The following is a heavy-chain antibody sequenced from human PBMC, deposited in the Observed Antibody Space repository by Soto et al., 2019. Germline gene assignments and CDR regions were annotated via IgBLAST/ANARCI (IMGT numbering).Heavy chain of an antibody. CDR3: AKVPAAGWYYFDY. V-gene: IGHV3-30*18. D-gene: IGHD6-13*01. J-gene: IGHJ4*02. Sequence: QVQLVXSXXXXXXPXRSXXLSCAXSGFTFSSXGMHWVRQAPXXGLEWVAVISYDGSNKYYADSVKGRFTISRDNSKNTLYLQMNSLRAEDTAVYYCAKVPAAGWYYFDYWGQGTLVTVSS. CDR1: GFTFSSXG. CDR2: ISYDGSNK.